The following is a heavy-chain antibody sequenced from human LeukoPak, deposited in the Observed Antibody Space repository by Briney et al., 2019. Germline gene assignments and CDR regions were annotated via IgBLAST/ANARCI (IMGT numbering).Heavy chain of an antibody. Sequence: GASVKVSCKASGYTFTGYYMHWVRQAPGQGFEWIGWINPDSGGADYAQKFQGRVTITRNTSISTAYMELSSLRSADTAVYYCARVCGGDCYHYDAFDIWGQGTMVTVSS. CDR3: ARVCGGDCYHYDAFDI. D-gene: IGHD2-21*02. V-gene: IGHV1-2*02. CDR2: INPDSGGA. J-gene: IGHJ3*02. CDR1: GYTFTGYY.